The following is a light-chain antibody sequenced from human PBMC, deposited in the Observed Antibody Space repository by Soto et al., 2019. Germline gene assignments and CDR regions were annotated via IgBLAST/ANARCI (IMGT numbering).Light chain of an antibody. J-gene: IGKJ1*01. CDR3: QHYNSYSEA. CDR1: QTISSW. CDR2: KAS. V-gene: IGKV1-5*03. Sequence: DIQITHSPSTLSGSVGDRVTITCRSSQTISSWLAWYQQKPGKAPKLLIYKASTLKSGVPSRFSGSGSGTEFTFTISSLQPDDFATYYCQHYNSYSEALGQGTKVDIK.